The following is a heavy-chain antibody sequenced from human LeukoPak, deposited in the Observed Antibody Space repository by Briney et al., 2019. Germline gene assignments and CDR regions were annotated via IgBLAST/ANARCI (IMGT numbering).Heavy chain of an antibody. D-gene: IGHD6-13*01. CDR1: GFTFSSYS. J-gene: IGHJ4*02. Sequence: GGSLRLSCAASGFTFSSYSMSWVRLAPGKGLEWVSRLHRDGNTYYAESVKGRFSISTDNSKNTLYLQMNSLRVEDTAVYYCAGRRREAAAFDHWGQGTLVTVSS. CDR3: AGRRREAAAFDH. V-gene: IGHV3-66*01. CDR2: LHRDGNT.